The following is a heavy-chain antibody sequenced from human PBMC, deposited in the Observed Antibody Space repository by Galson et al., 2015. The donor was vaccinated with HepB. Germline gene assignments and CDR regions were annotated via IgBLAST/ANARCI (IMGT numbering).Heavy chain of an antibody. V-gene: IGHV3-30-3*01. CDR3: ARAYYDFGSGSEPAFDY. CDR2: ISYDGSNK. J-gene: IGHJ4*02. Sequence: SLRLSCAASGFTFSSYAMHWVRQAPGKGLEWVAVISYDGSNKYYADSVKGRFTISRDNSKNTLYLQMNSLRAEDTAVYYCARAYYDFGSGSEPAFDYWGQGTLVTVPS. CDR1: GFTFSSYA. D-gene: IGHD3-3*01.